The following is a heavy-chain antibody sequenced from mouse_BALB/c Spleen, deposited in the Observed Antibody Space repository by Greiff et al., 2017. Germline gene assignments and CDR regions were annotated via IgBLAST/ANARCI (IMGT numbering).Heavy chain of an antibody. Sequence: QVQLQQSGAELARPGASVKLSCKASGYTFTSYWMQWVKQRPGQGLEWIGAIYPGDGDTRYTQKFKGKATLTADKSSSTAYMQLSSLASEDSAVYYCARRGLPHFDYWGQGTTLTVSS. CDR3: ARRGLPHFDY. D-gene: IGHD2-4*01. J-gene: IGHJ2*01. CDR2: IYPGDGDT. CDR1: GYTFTSYW. V-gene: IGHV1-87*01.